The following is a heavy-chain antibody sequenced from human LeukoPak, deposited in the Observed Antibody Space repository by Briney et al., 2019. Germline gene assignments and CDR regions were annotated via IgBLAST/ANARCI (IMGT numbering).Heavy chain of an antibody. J-gene: IGHJ5*02. D-gene: IGHD5-12*01. Sequence: SETLSLTCTVPGGSISSSSYYWGWIRQPPGKGLEWIGSIYYSGSTYYNPSLKSRVTISVDTSKNQFSLKLSSVTAADTAVYYCARKPRGPYSGYDWGLVLNWFDPWGQGTLVTVSS. CDR1: GGSISSSSYY. V-gene: IGHV4-39*01. CDR3: ARKPRGPYSGYDWGLVLNWFDP. CDR2: IYYSGST.